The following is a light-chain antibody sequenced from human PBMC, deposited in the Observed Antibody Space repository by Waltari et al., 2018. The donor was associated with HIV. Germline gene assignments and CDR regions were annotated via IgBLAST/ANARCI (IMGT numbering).Light chain of an antibody. CDR2: GEN. J-gene: IGLJ2*01. Sequence: SSEVTQDPTVSVALGQTVRITCQGDSLRNYFPSWYQQKPGQAPVLVIYGENNRPSGIPDRFSGSTSGNTASLIITGAKAEDEAEYYCNSRDSSGNRLVVFGGGTKLTVL. CDR1: SLRNYF. CDR3: NSRDSSGNRLVV. V-gene: IGLV3-19*01.